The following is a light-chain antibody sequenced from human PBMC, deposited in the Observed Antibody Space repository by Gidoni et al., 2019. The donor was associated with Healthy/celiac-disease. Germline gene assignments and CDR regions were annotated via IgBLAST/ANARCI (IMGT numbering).Light chain of an antibody. Sequence: AIRLIQSPSSFSASTGDRVTITCRASQGISSYLAWYQQKPGKAPKLLIYAASTLQSGVPSRFSGSGSGTDFTLTISCLQSEDFATYYCKQYYSYPYTFGQGTKLEIK. CDR3: KQYYSYPYT. J-gene: IGKJ2*01. CDR1: QGISSY. V-gene: IGKV1-8*01. CDR2: AAS.